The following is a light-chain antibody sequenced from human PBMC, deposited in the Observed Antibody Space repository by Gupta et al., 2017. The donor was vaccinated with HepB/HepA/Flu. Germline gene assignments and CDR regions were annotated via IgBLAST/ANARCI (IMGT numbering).Light chain of an antibody. CDR1: SSYVGSYNL. Sequence: QSALTQPASASGSPGQSITISCTGTSSYVGSYNLVSWYQQHPGKAPKLMIYEVSKRPSGVSNRFSGSKSGTTASLTISGLQAEDEADYYCCSYAGSSTFVVFGGGTKLTVL. CDR2: EVS. V-gene: IGLV2-23*02. J-gene: IGLJ2*01. CDR3: CSYAGSSTFVV.